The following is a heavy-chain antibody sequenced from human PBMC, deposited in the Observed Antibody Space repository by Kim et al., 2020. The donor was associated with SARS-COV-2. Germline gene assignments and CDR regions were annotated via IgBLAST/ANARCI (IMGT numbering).Heavy chain of an antibody. CDR2: ILYSGIT. J-gene: IGHJ4*02. D-gene: IGHD4-17*01. CDR1: GGSISSGTYY. CDR3: ARERPHYDYGAD. Sequence: SETLSLTCTVSGGSISSGTYYWSWIRQHPGKGLEWIGNILYSGITDYNPSLKSRITISLDTSKNQFSLRLNSVTAADTAVYYCARERPHYDYGADWGQGT. V-gene: IGHV4-31*03.